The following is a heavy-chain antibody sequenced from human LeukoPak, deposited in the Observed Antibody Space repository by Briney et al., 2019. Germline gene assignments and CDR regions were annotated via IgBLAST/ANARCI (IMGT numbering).Heavy chain of an antibody. CDR1: GGSISSYY. CDR2: IYYSGST. CDR3: ARDLGKWPAMNPFGY. D-gene: IGHD3-16*01. Sequence: SETLSLTCTVSGGSISSYYWSWFRQPPGKGLEWIGYIYYSGSTNYNPSLKSRVTISVDTSKNQFSLKLSSVTAADTAVYYCARDLGKWPAMNPFGYWGQGTMVTVSS. V-gene: IGHV4-59*01. J-gene: IGHJ3*01.